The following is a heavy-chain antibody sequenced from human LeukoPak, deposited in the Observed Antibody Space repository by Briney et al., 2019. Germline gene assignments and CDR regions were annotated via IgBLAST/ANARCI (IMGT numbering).Heavy chain of an antibody. CDR3: ASLFRDDVFDI. D-gene: IGHD3-10*01. V-gene: IGHV5-10-1*01. Sequence: GESLKISCQGSGYSFTSYWISWVRQMPGKGLEWMGRVDLSDSYTNYSPSFQGHVSISADKSISTAYLQWRSLKASDTAMYYCASLFRDDVFDIWGQGTMVTVSS. CDR1: GYSFTSYW. J-gene: IGHJ3*02. CDR2: VDLSDSYT.